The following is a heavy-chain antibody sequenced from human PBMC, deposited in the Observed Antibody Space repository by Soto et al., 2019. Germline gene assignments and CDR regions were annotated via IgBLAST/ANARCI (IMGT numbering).Heavy chain of an antibody. CDR1: GGSFSGYY. CDR3: ARAPSQAFFRSGSLGGYYYYMDV. D-gene: IGHD3-3*01. Sequence: TSETLSLTCAVYGGSFSGYYWIWIRQPPGKGLEWIGEINHSGSTNYNPSLKSRVTISVDTSKNQFSLKLSSVTAADTAVYYCARAPSQAFFRSGSLGGYYYYMDVWGKGTTVTVSS. J-gene: IGHJ6*03. V-gene: IGHV4-34*01. CDR2: INHSGST.